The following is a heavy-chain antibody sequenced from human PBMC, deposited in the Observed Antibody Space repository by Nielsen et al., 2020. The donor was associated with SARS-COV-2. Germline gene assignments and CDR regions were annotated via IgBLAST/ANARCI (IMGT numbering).Heavy chain of an antibody. J-gene: IGHJ6*02. V-gene: IGHV3-30*18. CDR2: ISYDGSNK. CDR3: AKDSGMDV. Sequence: GESLKISCAASGFTFSSYAMSWVRQAPGKGLEWVAVISYDGSNKYYADSVKGRFTISRDNSKNTLYLQMNSLRAEDTAVYYCAKDSGMDVWGQGTTVTVSS. CDR1: GFTFSSYA.